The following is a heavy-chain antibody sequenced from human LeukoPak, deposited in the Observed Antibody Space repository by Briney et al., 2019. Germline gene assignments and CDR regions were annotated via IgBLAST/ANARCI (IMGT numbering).Heavy chain of an antibody. V-gene: IGHV3-48*03. CDR2: ISGNGRTI. Sequence: PGGSLRLSCAASGFTFSNYGLNWVRQTPGKGLEWLSYISGNGRTIYYADSARGRFTISRDNTKSSLYLQMNSLRAEDTAVYYCARNYYDILTGYYSGQDYWGQGTLVTLSS. D-gene: IGHD3-9*01. CDR1: GFTFSNYG. CDR3: ARNYYDILTGYYSGQDY. J-gene: IGHJ4*02.